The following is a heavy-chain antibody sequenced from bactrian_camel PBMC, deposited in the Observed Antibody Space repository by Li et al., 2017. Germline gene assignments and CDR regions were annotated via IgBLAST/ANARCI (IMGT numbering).Heavy chain of an antibody. CDR2: FTLVVVV. D-gene: IGHD2*01. Sequence: DVQLVESGGGSVQAGGSLRLSCAAFGYTYSSNCAGSGAGSARLQGRSARGSQLFTLVVVVHYVDSVKGRFTTSQDKANKIVYLQMNDLKPDDTGLYICAADEVVGRGGYCSTSRHRYTSWGEGTQVTVS. CDR1: GYTYSSNCAGS. CDR3: AADEVVGRGGYCSTSRHRYTS. V-gene: IGHV3S40*01. J-gene: IGHJ6*01.